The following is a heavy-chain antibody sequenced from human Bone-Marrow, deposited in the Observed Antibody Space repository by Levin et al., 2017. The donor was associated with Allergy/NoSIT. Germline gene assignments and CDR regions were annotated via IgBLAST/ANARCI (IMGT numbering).Heavy chain of an antibody. Sequence: GESLKISCAASGFTFSSYWMSWVRQAPGKGLEWVANIKQDGSEKYYVDSVKGRFTISRDNAKNSLYLQMNSLRAEDTAVYYCAREAYDFWSGYDAFDIWGQGTMVTVSS. CDR1: GFTFSSYW. CDR3: AREAYDFWSGYDAFDI. J-gene: IGHJ3*02. D-gene: IGHD3-3*01. V-gene: IGHV3-7*03. CDR2: IKQDGSEK.